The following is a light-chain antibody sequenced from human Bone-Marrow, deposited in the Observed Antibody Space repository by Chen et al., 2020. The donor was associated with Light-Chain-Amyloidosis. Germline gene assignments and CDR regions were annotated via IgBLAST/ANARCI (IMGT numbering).Light chain of an antibody. CDR1: DLPTKY. CDR2: RET. CDR3: QSANSSGTYEVI. Sequence: SYELTQPPSVSVSPGQTARITCSGDDLPTKYAYWYQQKPGQAPVLVIHRETERPSGISERFSGSSSGTTATLTISGVQAEDEDDYHCQSANSSGTYEVIFGGGTKLTVL. J-gene: IGLJ2*01. V-gene: IGLV3-25*03.